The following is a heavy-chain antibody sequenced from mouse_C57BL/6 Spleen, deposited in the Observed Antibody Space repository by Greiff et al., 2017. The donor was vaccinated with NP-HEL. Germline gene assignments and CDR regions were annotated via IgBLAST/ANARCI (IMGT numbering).Heavy chain of an antibody. V-gene: IGHV1-55*01. Sequence: VQLQESGAELVKPGASVKMSCKASGYTFTSYWITWVKQRPGQGLEWIGDIYPGSGSTNYNEKFKSKATLTVDTSSSTAYMQLSSLTSEDSAVYYCARGWDYFDYWGQGTTLTVSS. CDR2: IYPGSGST. D-gene: IGHD3-3*01. CDR1: GYTFTSYW. J-gene: IGHJ2*01. CDR3: ARGWDYFDY.